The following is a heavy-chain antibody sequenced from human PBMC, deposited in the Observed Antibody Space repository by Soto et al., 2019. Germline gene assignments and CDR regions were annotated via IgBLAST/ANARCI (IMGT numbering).Heavy chain of an antibody. V-gene: IGHV3-23*01. D-gene: IGHD6-6*01. Sequence: PGGSLRLSCAASGFTFSSYAMSWVRQAPGKGLEWVSAISGSGGSTYYADSVKGRFTISRDNSKNTLYLQMDSLRAEDTAVYYCAKDPSSSDLYNWFDPWGQGTLVTVSS. CDR1: GFTFSSYA. J-gene: IGHJ5*02. CDR2: ISGSGGST. CDR3: AKDPSSSDLYNWFDP.